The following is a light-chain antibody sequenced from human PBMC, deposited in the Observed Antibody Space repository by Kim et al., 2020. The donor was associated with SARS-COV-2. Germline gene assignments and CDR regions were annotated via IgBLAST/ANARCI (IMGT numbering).Light chain of an antibody. CDR3: SSYTTSDTVV. CDR1: SSDVGAYNH. J-gene: IGLJ2*01. CDR2: DVS. V-gene: IGLV2-14*03. Sequence: GQPITISCTGTSSDVGAYNHVSWYQQHPGKAPKLMIYDVSKRPSGVSNRFSGSKSGNTASLTISGLQAEDEADYYCSSYTTSDTVVFGGGTQLTVL.